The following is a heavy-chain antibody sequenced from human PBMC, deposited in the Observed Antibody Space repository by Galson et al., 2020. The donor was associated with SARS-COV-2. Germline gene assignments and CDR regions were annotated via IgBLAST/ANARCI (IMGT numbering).Heavy chain of an antibody. J-gene: IGHJ4*02. Sequence: SETLSLTCTVSGYSISSGYFWGWIRQPPGKGLEWMGSIYHSGSTYYNPSLKSRVTISVDTSKNQFSLKLSSVTAADTAVYYCATYSVVVVAPTPLRSDYWGQGTLVTVAS. CDR3: ATYSVVVVAPTPLRSDY. V-gene: IGHV4-38-2*02. CDR2: IYHSGST. D-gene: IGHD2-15*01. CDR1: GYSISSGYF.